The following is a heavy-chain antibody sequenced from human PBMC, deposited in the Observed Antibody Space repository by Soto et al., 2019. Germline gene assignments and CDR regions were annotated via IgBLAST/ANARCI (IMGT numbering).Heavy chain of an antibody. CDR3: ARGRLFLTTSGLAITYFDY. V-gene: IGHV4-34*01. J-gene: IGHJ4*02. D-gene: IGHD3-3*01. CDR1: SGSFSGYY. CDR2: ITHGGST. Sequence: SETLSLTCAVYSGSFSGYYYSWIRQSPGKGLEWIGEITHGGSTTYSPSLKSRVTMSLDTSKNQFSLNMTSMTAADTAIYYCARGRLFLTTSGLAITYFDYWGQGTLVTVSS.